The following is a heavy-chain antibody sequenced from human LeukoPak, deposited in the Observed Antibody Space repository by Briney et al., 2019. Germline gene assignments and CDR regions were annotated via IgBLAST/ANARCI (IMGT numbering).Heavy chain of an antibody. CDR3: ARGRCSSTSCYASDAFDI. D-gene: IGHD2-2*01. V-gene: IGHV3-21*04. CDR1: GFTFSSYS. J-gene: IGHJ3*02. Sequence: GRSLRLSCAASGFTFSSYSMNWVRQGPGKGLEWVSSISSSSSYICYADSVKGRFTISRDNAKNSLYLQMNSLRAEDTAVYYCARGRCSSTSCYASDAFDIWGQGTMVTVSS. CDR2: ISSSSSYI.